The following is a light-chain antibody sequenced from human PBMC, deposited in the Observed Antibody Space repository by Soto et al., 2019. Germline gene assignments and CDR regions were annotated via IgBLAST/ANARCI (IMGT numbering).Light chain of an antibody. V-gene: IGKV3-20*01. Sequence: EIVLTQSPGTLSLSPGERATLSCRASQSASSSDLAWYQQSPGQAPRLLIYGVSSRATGTPDRFSGSGSGTDFTLTISRLEPEHFAVYYCQQYGGSPPWTFGQGTKVEFK. CDR1: QSASSSD. J-gene: IGKJ1*01. CDR3: QQYGGSPPWT. CDR2: GVS.